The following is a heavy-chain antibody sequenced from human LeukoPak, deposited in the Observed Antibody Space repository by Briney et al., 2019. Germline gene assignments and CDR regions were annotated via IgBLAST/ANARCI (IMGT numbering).Heavy chain of an antibody. Sequence: SETLSLTCTVSGGSISSFYWSWIRQPPGKGLEWIGYIFYSGSTNYNPSLKSRVTISVDTSKNQFTLKLSSVTATDTAVYYCARHSGSYYGYWGQGALVTVSS. J-gene: IGHJ4*02. CDR1: GGSISSFY. D-gene: IGHD1-26*01. V-gene: IGHV4-59*08. CDR2: IFYSGST. CDR3: ARHSGSYYGY.